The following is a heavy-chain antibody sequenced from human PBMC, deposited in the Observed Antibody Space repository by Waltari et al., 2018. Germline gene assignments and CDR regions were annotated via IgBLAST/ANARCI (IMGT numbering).Heavy chain of an antibody. J-gene: IGHJ3*02. V-gene: IGHV4-39*01. Sequence: GLVKPSETLSLTCTVSGGSISSSSYYWGWIRPPPGKGLEWIGSIYYSGSTYYNPSLKSRVTISVDTSKNQFSLKLSSVTAADTAVYYCARHSGISQNYDFWSGYLGAFDIWGQGTMVTVSS. D-gene: IGHD3-3*01. CDR2: IYYSGST. CDR3: ARHSGISQNYDFWSGYLGAFDI. CDR1: GGSISSSSYY.